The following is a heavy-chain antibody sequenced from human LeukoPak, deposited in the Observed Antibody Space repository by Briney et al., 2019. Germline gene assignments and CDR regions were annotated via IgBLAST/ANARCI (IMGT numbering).Heavy chain of an antibody. J-gene: IGHJ4*02. V-gene: IGHV3-48*02. Sequence: PGGSLRLSCVASGFDFGTYAMSWVRQAPGKGLEWVSHITASGTAMFYADSVKGRFTISRDNAKNSLYLQMNSLRDEDTAVYYCASSGSYRFDYWGQGTLVTVSS. CDR3: ASSGSYRFDY. D-gene: IGHD1-26*01. CDR1: GFDFGTYA. CDR2: ITASGTAM.